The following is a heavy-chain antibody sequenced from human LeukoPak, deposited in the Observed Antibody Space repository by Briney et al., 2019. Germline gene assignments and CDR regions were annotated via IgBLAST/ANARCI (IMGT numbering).Heavy chain of an antibody. CDR1: GGPFSGYY. D-gene: IGHD1-26*01. CDR2: INHSGST. Sequence: SETLSLTCAVYGGPFSGYYWSWIRQPPGKGLEWIGEINHSGSTNYNPSLKSRVTISVDTSKNQFSLKLSSVTAADTAVYYCARGRATLVYWGQGTLVTVSS. CDR3: ARGRATLVY. V-gene: IGHV4-34*01. J-gene: IGHJ4*02.